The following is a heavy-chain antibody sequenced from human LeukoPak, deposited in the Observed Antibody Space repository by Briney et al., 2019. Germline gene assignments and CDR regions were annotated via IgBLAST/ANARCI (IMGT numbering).Heavy chain of an antibody. J-gene: IGHJ6*02. V-gene: IGHV3-30*03. CDR3: AREYSGSYSFYYYYGMDV. CDR1: GFTFSSYG. Sequence: GGSLRLSCAASGFTFSSYGMHWVRQAPGKGLEWVAVISYDGSNKYYADSVKGRFTISRDNSKNTLYLQMNSLRAEDTAVYYCAREYSGSYSFYYYYGMDVWGQGTTVTVSS. CDR2: ISYDGSNK. D-gene: IGHD1-26*01.